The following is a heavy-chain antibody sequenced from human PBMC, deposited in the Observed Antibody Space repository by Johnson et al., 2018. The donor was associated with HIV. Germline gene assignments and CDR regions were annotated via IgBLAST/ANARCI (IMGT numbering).Heavy chain of an antibody. CDR2: ISGSGSII. CDR1: GFTFSDHY. D-gene: IGHD5-18*01. Sequence: QVQLVESGGGLVQPGGSLKLSCAVSGFTFSDHYMSWIRQTPGKGLQWVSYISGSGSIIYSTDSVQGRFTISRYNVKNSLYLQMDSLRPEDTAVYYCARGKAWIQLWDDALDIWGQGTMVTVSS. J-gene: IGHJ3*02. V-gene: IGHV3-11*04. CDR3: ARGKAWIQLWDDALDI.